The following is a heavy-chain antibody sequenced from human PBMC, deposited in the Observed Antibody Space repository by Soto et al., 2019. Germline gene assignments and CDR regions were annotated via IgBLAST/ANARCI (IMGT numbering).Heavy chain of an antibody. J-gene: IGHJ4*02. D-gene: IGHD5-18*01. V-gene: IGHV3-30-3*01. Sequence: GGSLRLSCAASGFTFSGYAMHWVRQAPGKGLEWVAVTSYYGSDKYYADSVKGRFTISRDNSKNTLYLQMNSLRAEDTAVYYCARVYPGYSYGSVDYWGQGTLVTVSS. CDR1: GFTFSGYA. CDR2: TSYYGSDK. CDR3: ARVYPGYSYGSVDY.